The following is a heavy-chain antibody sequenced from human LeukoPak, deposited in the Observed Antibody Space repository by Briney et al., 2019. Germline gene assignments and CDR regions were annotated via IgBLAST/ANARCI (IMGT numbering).Heavy chain of an antibody. CDR1: GFTFSSYA. J-gene: IGHJ4*02. D-gene: IGHD5-12*01. V-gene: IGHV3-7*01. CDR2: IKQDGSEK. Sequence: GGSLRLSCAASGFTFSSYAMHWVRQAPGKGLEWVANIKQDGSEKYYVDSVKGRFTISRDNAKNSLYLQMNSLRAEDTAVYYCARGSGRHWGQGTLVTVSS. CDR3: ARGSGRH.